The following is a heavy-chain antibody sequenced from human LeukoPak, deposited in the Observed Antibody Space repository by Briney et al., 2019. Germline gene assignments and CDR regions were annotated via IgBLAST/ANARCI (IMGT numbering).Heavy chain of an antibody. CDR2: ISSSSSYI. CDR3: ARDLRGVYIFDQ. V-gene: IGHV3-21*01. J-gene: IGHJ4*02. D-gene: IGHD5/OR15-5a*01. CDR1: GFTFSSYS. Sequence: GGSLRLSCAASGFTFSSYSMNWVRQAPGKGLEWVSSISSSSSYIYYADSVKGRFTISRDNAKNSLYLQMNSLRAEDTAVYYCARDLRGVYIFDQWGQGTLVTVSS.